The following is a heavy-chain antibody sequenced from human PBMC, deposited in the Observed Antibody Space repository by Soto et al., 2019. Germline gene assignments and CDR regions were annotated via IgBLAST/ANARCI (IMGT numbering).Heavy chain of an antibody. J-gene: IGHJ4*02. CDR3: ARQHSSGWYEYYFDY. Sequence: PGESLKISCKGSGYSFTSYWIGWVRQMPGKGLEWMGIIYPGDSDTRYSPSFQGQVTISADKSISTAYLQWSSLKASDTAMYYCARQHSSGWYEYYFDYWGQGTLVTVS. CDR1: GYSFTSYW. V-gene: IGHV5-51*01. D-gene: IGHD6-19*01. CDR2: IYPGDSDT.